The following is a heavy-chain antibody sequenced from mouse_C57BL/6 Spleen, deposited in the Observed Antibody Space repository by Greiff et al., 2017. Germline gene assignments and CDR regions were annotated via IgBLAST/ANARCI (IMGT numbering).Heavy chain of an antibody. D-gene: IGHD2-14*01. CDR3: ARSADLGYGDY. CDR1: GYAFSSSW. J-gene: IGHJ2*01. V-gene: IGHV1-82*01. Sequence: QVQLQQSGPGLVKPGASVKISCKASGYAFSSSWMNWVKQRPGKGLEWIGRIYPGDGDTNYNGKFNGKATLTADKSSSTAYMQLISLTSEDTAVYVSARSADLGYGDYWGQGTTLTVSS. CDR2: IYPGDGDT.